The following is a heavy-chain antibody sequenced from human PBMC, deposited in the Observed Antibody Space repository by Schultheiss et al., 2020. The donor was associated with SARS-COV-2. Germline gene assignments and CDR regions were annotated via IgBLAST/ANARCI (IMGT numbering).Heavy chain of an antibody. J-gene: IGHJ4*02. Sequence: SETLSLTCTVSGGSISSYYWSWIRQPPGKGLEWIGYIYYSGSTNYNPSLKSRVTISVDTSKNQFSLKLSSVTAADTAVYYCARAVTGGSHYYDSRRPEEVDYWGQGTLVTVSS. CDR2: IYYSGST. V-gene: IGHV4-59*01. D-gene: IGHD3-22*01. CDR1: GGSISSYY. CDR3: ARAVTGGSHYYDSRRPEEVDY.